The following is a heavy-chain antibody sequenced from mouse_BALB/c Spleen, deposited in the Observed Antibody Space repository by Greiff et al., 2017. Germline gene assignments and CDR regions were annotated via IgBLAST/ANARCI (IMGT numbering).Heavy chain of an antibody. D-gene: IGHD2-1*01. CDR1: GFNIKDTY. J-gene: IGHJ3*01. CDR3: AREGDYGITWFAY. V-gene: IGHV14-3*02. Sequence: EVQLQQSGAELVKPGASVKLSCTASGFNIKDTYMHWVKQRPEQGLEWIGRIDPANGNTKYDPKFQGKATITADTSSNTAYLQLSSLTSEDTAVYYCAREGDYGITWFAYWGQGTLVTVSA. CDR2: IDPANGNT.